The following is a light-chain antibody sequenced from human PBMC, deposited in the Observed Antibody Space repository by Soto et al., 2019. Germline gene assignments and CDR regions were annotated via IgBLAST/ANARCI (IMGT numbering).Light chain of an antibody. V-gene: IGKV3-20*01. CDR2: ATS. CDR3: QQYGSSPPMYT. J-gene: IGKJ2*01. Sequence: EIVFTQSPDTLSLSPGETATLSCRATQSVDSRYLAWYQQKPGQAPRLLIYATSSRATGIPDRFSGSGSGTDFTRTISRLEPEDFSVYYCQQYGSSPPMYTFGQGTKLEVK. CDR1: QSVDSRY.